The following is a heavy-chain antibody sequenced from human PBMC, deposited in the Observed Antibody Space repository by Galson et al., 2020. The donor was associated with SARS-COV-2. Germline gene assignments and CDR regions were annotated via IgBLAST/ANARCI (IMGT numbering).Heavy chain of an antibody. D-gene: IGHD1-1*01. V-gene: IGHV4-34*01. CDR2: LNHSGST. Sequence: SQASETLSLTCAVYGGSFSGYYWSWIRQPPGKGLEWIGELNHSGSTNYNPSLKSRVTISVDTSKNQFSLKLSSVTAADTAVYYCARGEGTDHYYYGMDVWGQGTTVTVSS. J-gene: IGHJ6*02. CDR3: ARGEGTDHYYYGMDV. CDR1: GGSFSGYY.